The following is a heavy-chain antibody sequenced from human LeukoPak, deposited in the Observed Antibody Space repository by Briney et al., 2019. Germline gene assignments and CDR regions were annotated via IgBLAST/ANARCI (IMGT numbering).Heavy chain of an antibody. J-gene: IGHJ4*02. D-gene: IGHD4-11*01. CDR1: GGSISSGSYY. CDR2: IYYSGST. CDR3: ARDRPAYSRVFDY. V-gene: IGHV4-39*07. Sequence: SETLSLTCTVSGGSISSGSYYWGWIRQPPGKGLEWIGSIYYSGSTYYNPSLKSRVTISVDTSKNQFSLKLSSVTAADTAIYYCARDRPAYSRVFDYWGQGTLVTVSS.